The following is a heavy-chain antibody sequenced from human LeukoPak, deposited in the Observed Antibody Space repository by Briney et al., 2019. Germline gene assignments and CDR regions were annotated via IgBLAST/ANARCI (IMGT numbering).Heavy chain of an antibody. Sequence: PSETLSLTCTVSGGSISSYYWSWIRQPPGKGLEWIGHIYYSGSTNYNPSLKSRVTISVDTSKNQFSLKLSSVPAADTAVYYCARGVRYCSGGSCSEDYYYGMDVWGQGTTVTVSS. D-gene: IGHD2-15*01. J-gene: IGHJ6*02. CDR3: ARGVRYCSGGSCSEDYYYGMDV. CDR1: GGSISSYY. CDR2: IYYSGST. V-gene: IGHV4-59*01.